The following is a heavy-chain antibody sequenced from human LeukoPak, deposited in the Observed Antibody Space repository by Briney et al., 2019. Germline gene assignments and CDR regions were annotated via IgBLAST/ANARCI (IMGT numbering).Heavy chain of an antibody. CDR3: AKDSIYDILTGYFDY. V-gene: IGHV3-30*02. CDR2: IRYDGSNK. Sequence: GGSLRLSCAASGFTFSSYGMHWVRQAPGKGLEWVAFIRYDGSNKYYADSVKGRFTISRDNSKNTLYLQMNSLRAEDTAVYYCAKDSIYDILTGYFDYWGQGTLVTVSS. J-gene: IGHJ4*02. CDR1: GFTFSSYG. D-gene: IGHD3-9*01.